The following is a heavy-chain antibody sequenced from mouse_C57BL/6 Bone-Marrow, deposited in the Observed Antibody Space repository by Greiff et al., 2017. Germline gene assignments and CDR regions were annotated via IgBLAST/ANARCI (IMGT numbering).Heavy chain of an antibody. CDR2: INPNNGGT. D-gene: IGHD2-1*01. V-gene: IGHV1-18*01. Sequence: VQLQQSGPELVKPGASVTIPCKASGYTFTDYNMDWVKQSHGKSLEWIGDINPNNGGTIYNQKFKGKATLTVDKSSSTAYMELRSLTSEDTAVYYCARRLYYGNCLYAMDYWGQGTSVTVSS. J-gene: IGHJ4*01. CDR3: ARRLYYGNCLYAMDY. CDR1: GYTFTDYN.